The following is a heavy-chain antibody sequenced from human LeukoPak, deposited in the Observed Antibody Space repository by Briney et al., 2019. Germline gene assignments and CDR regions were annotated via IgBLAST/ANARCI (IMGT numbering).Heavy chain of an antibody. J-gene: IGHJ4*02. D-gene: IGHD2-21*01. CDR3: AKGYDESYCGGDCYFDY. V-gene: IGHV3-23*01. CDR2: ISGSGGST. CDR1: GFTLSSYA. Sequence: SGGSLRLSCAASGFTLSSYAMSWVRQAPGKGLEWVSAISGSGGSTYYADSVKGRFTISRDNSKNTLYLQMNSLRAEDTAVYYCAKGYDESYCGGDCYFDYWGQGTLVTVSS.